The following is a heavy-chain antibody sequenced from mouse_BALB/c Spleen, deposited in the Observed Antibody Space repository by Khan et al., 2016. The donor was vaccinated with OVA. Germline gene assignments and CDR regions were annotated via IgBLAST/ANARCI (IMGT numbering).Heavy chain of an antibody. D-gene: IGHD1-1*01. V-gene: IGHV1S41*01. Sequence: DLVKPGASVKLSCKASGYTFTSYWINWIKQRPGQGLEWIGRISPGSGTPYYNEMFKGKATLTVDTSSSTAYIQLSSLPSEDSAVYFCARENYYGSSHDAMDYWGQGTSVTVSS. J-gene: IGHJ4*01. CDR1: GYTFTSYW. CDR2: ISPGSGTP. CDR3: ARENYYGSSHDAMDY.